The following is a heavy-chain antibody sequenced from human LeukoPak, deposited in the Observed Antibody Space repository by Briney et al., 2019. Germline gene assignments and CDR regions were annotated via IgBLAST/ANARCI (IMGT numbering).Heavy chain of an antibody. CDR1: GFTFSSSA. V-gene: IGHV3-30-3*01. Sequence: PGRSLRLSCAASGFTFSSSAMHWVRQAPGKGLEWVAVISYDGTDKYYADSVKGRFTISRDNSKNRLSLQMNRLRAEDTAVYYCATLAELRSLEWPIWGQGTLVTVSS. J-gene: IGHJ4*02. D-gene: IGHD3-3*01. CDR3: ATLAELRSLEWPI. CDR2: ISYDGTDK.